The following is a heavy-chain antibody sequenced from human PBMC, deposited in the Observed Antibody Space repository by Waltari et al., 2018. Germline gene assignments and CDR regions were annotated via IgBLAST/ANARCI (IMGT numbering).Heavy chain of an antibody. V-gene: IGHV1-18*01. CDR1: GYMFTTYG. Sequence: QVQLVQSGAEVKKPGASVKVSCKASGYMFTTYGLTWVRQAPGQGLEWMGWISGYNGNTKYAQQFQGKVTMTIDTSTSTAYMELRSLRADDTAVYYCARVARMYFDNWGQGTLVTVSS. D-gene: IGHD2-15*01. CDR2: ISGYNGNT. J-gene: IGHJ4*02. CDR3: ARVARMYFDN.